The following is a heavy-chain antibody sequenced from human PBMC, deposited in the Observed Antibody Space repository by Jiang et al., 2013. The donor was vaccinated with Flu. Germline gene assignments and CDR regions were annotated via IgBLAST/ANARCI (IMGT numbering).Heavy chain of an antibody. CDR3: ARAACSSSWFHTFFDY. Sequence: SLTCTVSGDSISSYYWSWIRQPQEGTGVDWVYLLQWEYQLQSSLKSRVTISVDTSKTQFSLRLSSVTAADTAVYYCARAACSSSWFHTFFDYWGQGTLVTVSS. V-gene: IGHV4-59*01. CDR1: GDSISSYY. J-gene: IGHJ4*02. CDR2: LLQWEY. D-gene: IGHD6-13*01.